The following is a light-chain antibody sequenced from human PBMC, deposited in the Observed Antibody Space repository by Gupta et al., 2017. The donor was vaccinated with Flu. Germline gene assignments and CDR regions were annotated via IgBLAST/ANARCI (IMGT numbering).Light chain of an antibody. CDR2: KAS. CDR3: QQYFMWWT. CDR1: ETISSS. J-gene: IGKJ1*01. Sequence: IPMTQSPSTLSASVGDTVTITCRASETISSSLAWYQQKPGEAPKLLIFKASTLVREVPSRFGGGGSGTEFTLTISSLQPDDSATYYCQQYFMWWTFGQETKVEIK. V-gene: IGKV1-5*03.